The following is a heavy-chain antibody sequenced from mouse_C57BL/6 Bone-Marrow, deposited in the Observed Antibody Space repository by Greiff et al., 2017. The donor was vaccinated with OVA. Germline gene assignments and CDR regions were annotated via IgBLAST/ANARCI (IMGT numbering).Heavy chain of an antibody. CDR2: ISSGSSTI. CDR3: ARGYVDY. Sequence: EVKLMESGGGLVKPGGSLKLSCAASGFTFSDYGMHWVRQAPEKGLEWVAYISSGSSTIYYADTVTGRFTISRDNAKNTLFLQMTSLRSEDTAMYYCARGYVDYWGQGTTLTVSS. CDR1: GFTFSDYG. J-gene: IGHJ2*01. V-gene: IGHV5-17*01.